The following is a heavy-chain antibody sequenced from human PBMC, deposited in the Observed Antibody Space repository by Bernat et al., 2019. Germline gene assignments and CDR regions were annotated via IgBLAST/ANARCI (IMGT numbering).Heavy chain of an antibody. D-gene: IGHD3-22*01. CDR2: IWYDGSNK. CDR3: ARDSDYDSSGYYYGMDV. V-gene: IGHV3-33*01. Sequence: QVQLVESGGGVVQPGRSLRLSCAASGFTFSSYGMHWVRQAPGKGLEWVAVIWYDGSNKYYADSVKGRFTISRDNSKNTLYLQMNSLRAEDTAVYYCARDSDYDSSGYYYGMDVWGRGTTVTVSS. J-gene: IGHJ6*02. CDR1: GFTFSSYG.